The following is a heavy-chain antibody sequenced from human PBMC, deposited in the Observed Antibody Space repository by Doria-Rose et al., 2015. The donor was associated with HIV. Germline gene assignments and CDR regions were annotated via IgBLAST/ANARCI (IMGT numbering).Heavy chain of an antibody. CDR3: ARVLSGTYDY. V-gene: IGHV4-59*01. Sequence: QVQLQESGTGLVKPSETLSLTCSVPGGSIRHYYLSWIRQSPGKGLEYIGDILYTGSTNYSPSLKSRVSISIDTSKNKFSLRLSSVTAADTAVYYCARVLSGTYDYWGQGTLVTVSS. J-gene: IGHJ4*02. CDR2: ILYTGST. CDR1: GGSIRHYY. D-gene: IGHD1-26*01.